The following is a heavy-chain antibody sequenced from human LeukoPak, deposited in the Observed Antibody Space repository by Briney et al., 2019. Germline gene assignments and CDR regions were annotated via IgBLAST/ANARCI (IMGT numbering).Heavy chain of an antibody. Sequence: GGSLRLSCAASGFTFSSYAMSWVRQAPGKGLEWVSTISGSGGSTYYADSVKGRFTISRDNSKNTLYLQMNRLRAEDTAVYYSAKNGGGPNRKFDYWGQGTVVTVSS. J-gene: IGHJ4*02. CDR1: GFTFSSYA. V-gene: IGHV3-23*01. D-gene: IGHD4-23*01. CDR2: ISGSGGST. CDR3: AKNGGGPNRKFDY.